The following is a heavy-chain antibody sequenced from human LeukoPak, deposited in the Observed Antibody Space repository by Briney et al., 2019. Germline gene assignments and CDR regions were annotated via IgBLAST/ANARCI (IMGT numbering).Heavy chain of an antibody. CDR3: AREVGGGHWFDP. CDR1: GGSFSGYY. J-gene: IGHJ5*02. CDR2: INHSGST. D-gene: IGHD4-23*01. Sequence: SETLSLTCAVYGGSFSGYYWSWIRQPPGKGLEWIGEINHSGSTNYNPSLKSRVTISVDTSKNQFSLKLSSVTAADTAVYYCAREVGGGHWFDPWGQGTLVTVSS. V-gene: IGHV4-34*01.